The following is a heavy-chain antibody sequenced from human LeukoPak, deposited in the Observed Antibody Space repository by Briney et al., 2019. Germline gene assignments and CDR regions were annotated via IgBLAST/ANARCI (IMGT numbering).Heavy chain of an antibody. CDR1: GFTFSSYA. V-gene: IGHV3-23*01. Sequence: PGGSLRLSCAASGFTFSSYAMSWVRQAPGKGLEWVSGISGSGGSTYYADSVKGRFTFSRDNSKNTLYLQMNSLRAEDTAVYDCAKARSSSYYYGMDVWGQGTAVTVSS. J-gene: IGHJ6*02. D-gene: IGHD6-13*01. CDR2: ISGSGGST. CDR3: AKARSSSYYYGMDV.